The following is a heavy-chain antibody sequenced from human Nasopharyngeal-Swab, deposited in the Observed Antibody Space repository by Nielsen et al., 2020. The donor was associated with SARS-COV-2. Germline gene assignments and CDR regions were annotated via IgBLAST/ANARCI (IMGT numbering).Heavy chain of an antibody. CDR2: ISSGGSAT. Sequence: GGSLRLSCAASEFTFSTYSMHWVRQAPGKGLEWISYISSGGSATHYADSVKGRFAISRDNPKNSLYLQMNSLRAEDTAVYYCARDHYGDYGLVDYWGQGTLVTVSS. CDR3: ARDHYGDYGLVDY. D-gene: IGHD4-17*01. CDR1: EFTFSTYS. J-gene: IGHJ4*02. V-gene: IGHV3-48*04.